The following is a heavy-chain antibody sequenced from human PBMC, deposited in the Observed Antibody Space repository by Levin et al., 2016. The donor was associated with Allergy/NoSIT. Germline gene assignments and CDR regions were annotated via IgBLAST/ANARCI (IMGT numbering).Heavy chain of an antibody. CDR3: ARMRGTWIDY. V-gene: IGHV2-70*11. CDR1: GFSLTTTGMS. CDR2: IDWDDDR. D-gene: IGHD1-1*01. J-gene: IGHJ4*02. Sequence: SGPTLVKPTETLTLTCNFSGFSLTTTGMSVTWIRQPPGMALEWLARIDWDDDRTYNTSLKTRLTVSRDTSKNQVVLIMTNMDPVDTATYYCARMRGTWIDYWGPGALVTVSS.